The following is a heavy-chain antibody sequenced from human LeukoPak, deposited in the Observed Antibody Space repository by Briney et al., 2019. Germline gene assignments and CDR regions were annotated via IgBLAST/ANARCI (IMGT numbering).Heavy chain of an antibody. J-gene: IGHJ4*02. CDR1: GFTFDDYA. CDR3: ARSGTAG. D-gene: IGHD3-10*01. V-gene: IGHV3-9*01. CDR2: ISWNSGSI. Sequence: GRSLRLSCAASGFTFDDYAMHWVRQAPGKGLEWVSGISWNSGSIGYADSVKGRFTISRDNAKNSLYLQMNSLRAEDTAVYYCARSGTAGWGQGTLVTVSS.